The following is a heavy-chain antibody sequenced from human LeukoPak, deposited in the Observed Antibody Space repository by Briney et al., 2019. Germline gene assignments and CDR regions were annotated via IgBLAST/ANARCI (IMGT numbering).Heavy chain of an antibody. CDR1: GFNFTAYS. CDR3: ATGGLYSSSET. D-gene: IGHD6-6*01. CDR2: ISTGTNYK. V-gene: IGHV3-21*01. Sequence: PGESLRLSCVVSGFNFTAYSINWVRQAPGMGLAWVSSISTGTNYKYYADSVKGRFTISRDNAKNSVYLQMNSLRVGETAVYYCATGGLYSSSETWGQGTLVIVSS. J-gene: IGHJ5*02.